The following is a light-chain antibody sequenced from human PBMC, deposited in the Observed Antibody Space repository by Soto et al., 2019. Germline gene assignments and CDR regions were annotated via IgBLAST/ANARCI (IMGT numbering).Light chain of an antibody. CDR1: HGITNS. CDR3: QQSYSIPWT. Sequence: DIQMTQSPSSLSASVGDRVTITCRASHGITNSLSWYRHRPGKAPKLLISGASSLQSGVPSRFSGRGSGTDFTFTISSLQPEDFASYFCQQSYSIPWTFGQGTKVEIK. J-gene: IGKJ1*01. V-gene: IGKV1-39*01. CDR2: GAS.